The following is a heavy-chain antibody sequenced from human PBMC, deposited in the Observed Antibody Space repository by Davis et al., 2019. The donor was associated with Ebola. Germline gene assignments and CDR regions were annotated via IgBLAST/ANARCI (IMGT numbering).Heavy chain of an antibody. Sequence: MPSETLSLTCTISGGSISSSSYSWSWIRQPPGKGLEWIGGYIYYNGNTNYNPSLESRVTISVDTSKNQFSLKLSSVTAADTALYYCARFSWSVTTVTSDYWGQGTLVTVSS. CDR2: IYYNGNT. CDR1: GGSISSSSYS. J-gene: IGHJ4*02. CDR3: ARFSWSVTTVTSDY. V-gene: IGHV4-61*01. D-gene: IGHD4-17*01.